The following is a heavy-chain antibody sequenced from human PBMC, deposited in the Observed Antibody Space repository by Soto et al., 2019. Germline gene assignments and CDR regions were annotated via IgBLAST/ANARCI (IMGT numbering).Heavy chain of an antibody. CDR2: IIPILGIA. J-gene: IGHJ6*03. CDR1: GGTFSSYT. CDR3: ARAPIGYCSSTSCPYYYYMDV. V-gene: IGHV1-69*02. Sequence: QVQLVQSGAEVKKPGSSVKVSCKASGGTFSSYTISWVRQAPVQGLEWMGRIIPILGIANYAQKFQGRVTITADKSTSTAYMELSSLRSEDTAVYYCARAPIGYCSSTSCPYYYYMDVWGKGTTVTVSS. D-gene: IGHD2-2*01.